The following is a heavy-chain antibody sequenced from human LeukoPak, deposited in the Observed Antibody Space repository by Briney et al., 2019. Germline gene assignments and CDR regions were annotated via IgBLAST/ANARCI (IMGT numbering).Heavy chain of an antibody. CDR2: INPNSGGT. V-gene: IGHV1-2*02. J-gene: IGHJ4*02. CDR3: ARFNSGYDGLELDY. D-gene: IGHD5-12*01. Sequence: GASLRVSCKAFGDTFTGYSMHCGRQAPRHGRERMGRINPNSGGTNYVQKFQGRVTMTRDTSISTAYMELSRLRSDDTAVYYCARFNSGYDGLELDYWGQGTLVTVSS. CDR1: GDTFTGYS.